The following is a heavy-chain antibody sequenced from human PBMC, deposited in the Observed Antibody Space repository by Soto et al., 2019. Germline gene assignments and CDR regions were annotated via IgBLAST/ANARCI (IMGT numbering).Heavy chain of an antibody. Sequence: SETLSLTCTVSGGSVSSGSYYWIWIRQPPGKGLEWIGYIYYSGSTNYNPSLKSRVTISVDTSKNQFSLKLSSVTAADTAVYYCARDRYYYGSGSYDYYYYYGMDVWGQGTTVTVSS. CDR2: IYYSGST. CDR1: GGSVSSGSYY. V-gene: IGHV4-61*01. D-gene: IGHD3-10*01. CDR3: ARDRYYYGSGSYDYYYYYGMDV. J-gene: IGHJ6*02.